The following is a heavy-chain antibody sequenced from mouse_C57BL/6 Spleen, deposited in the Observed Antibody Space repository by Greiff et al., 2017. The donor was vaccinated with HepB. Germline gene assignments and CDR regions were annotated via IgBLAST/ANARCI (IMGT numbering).Heavy chain of an antibody. V-gene: IGHV5-6*01. CDR1: GFTFSSYG. Sequence: EVKLVESGGDLVKPGGSLKLSCAASGFTFSSYGMSWVRQTPDKRLEWVATISSGGSYTYYPDSVKGRFTISRDNAKNTLYLQMSSLKSEDTAMYYCARQTHYYGSSYSFAYWGQGTLVTVSA. CDR3: ARQTHYYGSSYSFAY. CDR2: ISSGGSYT. J-gene: IGHJ3*01. D-gene: IGHD1-1*01.